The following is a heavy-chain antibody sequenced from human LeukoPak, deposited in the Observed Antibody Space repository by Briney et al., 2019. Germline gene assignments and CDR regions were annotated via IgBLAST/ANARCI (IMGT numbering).Heavy chain of an antibody. CDR2: INHTGRT. J-gene: IGHJ4*02. CDR1: GGSFNIYY. Sequence: SETLSLTCAVNGGSFNIYYWSWIRQPPGKGLEWIGEINHTGRTNYNPSLKSRVTISIDTPKNQFSLKLSSVTAADTAVYYCARGSSSRYYPIDYWGQGTLVTVSS. CDR3: ARGSSSRYYPIDY. D-gene: IGHD3-22*01. V-gene: IGHV4-34*01.